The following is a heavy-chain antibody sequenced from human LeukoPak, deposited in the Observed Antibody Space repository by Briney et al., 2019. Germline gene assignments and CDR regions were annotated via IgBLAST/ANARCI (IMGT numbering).Heavy chain of an antibody. CDR1: GFTFSSYS. CDR2: ISSSSSTI. CDR3: ARVQGDIVATIQSDV. V-gene: IGHV3-48*01. D-gene: IGHD5-12*01. J-gene: IGHJ6*04. Sequence: GGSLRLSCAASGFTFSSYSMNWVRQAPGKGLEWVSYISSSSSTIYYADSVKGRFTISGDNAKNSLYLQMNSLRAEDTAVYYCARVQGDIVATIQSDVWGKGTTVTISS.